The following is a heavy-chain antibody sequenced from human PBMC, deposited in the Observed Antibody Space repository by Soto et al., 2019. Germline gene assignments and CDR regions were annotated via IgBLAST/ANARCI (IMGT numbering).Heavy chain of an antibody. V-gene: IGHV3-33*01. CDR1: GVLFSSHG. CDR3: VRDDGITVLNF. J-gene: IGHJ4*02. CDR2: IWHDGSKI. D-gene: IGHD1-20*01. Sequence: QVQLVESGGGVVQPGRPLRLSCATSGVLFSSHGYHWVRQAPGKGLEWVGAIWHDGSKIYYADSVKGRFTISRDDSKNTLYLQMNSLRAADTAVYHCVRDDGITVLNFWGQGTLVTVSS.